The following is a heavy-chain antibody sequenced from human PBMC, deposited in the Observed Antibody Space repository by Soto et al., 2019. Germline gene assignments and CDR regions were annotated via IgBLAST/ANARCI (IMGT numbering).Heavy chain of an antibody. CDR1: GTSVSNYY. V-gene: IGHV4-4*07. CDR2: IYTSGST. J-gene: IGHJ4*02. Sequence: SETLSLTCSVSGTSVSNYYWSWIRQPAGKGLEHIGRIYTSGSTSYNPSLKSRVTMSMDTSQTQIYLNLTSVTAADTAVYYCARGGIQLSYAFDYWGQGIQVTVSP. D-gene: IGHD5-18*01. CDR3: ARGGIQLSYAFDY.